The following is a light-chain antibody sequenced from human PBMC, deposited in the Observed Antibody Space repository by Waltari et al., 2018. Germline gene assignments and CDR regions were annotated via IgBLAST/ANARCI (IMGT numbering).Light chain of an antibody. CDR3: QHYVRLPAT. CDR1: QSVGRS. CDR2: DAS. V-gene: IGKV3D-20*02. J-gene: IGKJ1*01. Sequence: CRASQSVGRSLAWYQQKPGQAPRLLIYDASRRATGIPDRFSGSGSGTDFSLTISRLETEDFAVYYCQHYVRLPATFGQGTKVEI.